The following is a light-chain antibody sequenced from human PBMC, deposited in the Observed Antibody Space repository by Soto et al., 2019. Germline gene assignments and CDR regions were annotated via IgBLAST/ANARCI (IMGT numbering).Light chain of an antibody. CDR1: QNINKY. V-gene: IGKV1-39*01. Sequence: DMNRTQSRSSLVASSGDSVSIPRRASQNINKYLNWYQQRSGRAPRLLIHTASSLHSGVPPRFSGSGSGSDVTLAISTLQPEDLATYFCQQSFSTPYTFGQGTKVDI. J-gene: IGKJ2*01. CDR3: QQSFSTPYT. CDR2: TAS.